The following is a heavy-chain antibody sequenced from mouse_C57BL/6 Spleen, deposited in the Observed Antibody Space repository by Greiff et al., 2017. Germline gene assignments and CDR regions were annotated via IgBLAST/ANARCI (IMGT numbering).Heavy chain of an antibody. CDR2: ISYDGSN. Sequence: EVKLQESGPGLVKPSQSLSLTCSVTGYSITSGYYWNWIRQFPGNKLEWMGYISYDGSNNYNPSLKNRISITRDTSKNQFFLKLNSVTTEDTATYYCARHYYYGSSGYFDVWGTGTTVTVSS. D-gene: IGHD1-1*01. V-gene: IGHV3-6*01. CDR1: GYSITSGYY. J-gene: IGHJ1*03. CDR3: ARHYYYGSSGYFDV.